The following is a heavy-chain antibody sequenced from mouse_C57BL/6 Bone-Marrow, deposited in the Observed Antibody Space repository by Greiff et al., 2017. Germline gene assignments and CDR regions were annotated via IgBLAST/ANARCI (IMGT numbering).Heavy chain of an antibody. CDR1: GYTFTDYY. J-gene: IGHJ1*03. CDR3: ARDSNLVCWYFDV. V-gene: IGHV1-26*01. Sequence: EVQLQQSGPVLVKPGASVKISCKASGYTFTDYYMNWVKQSHGKSLEWIGDINPNNGGTSYNQKFKGKATLTVDKSSSTAYMELRSLTSEDSAVYYCARDSNLVCWYFDVWGTGTTVTVSS. CDR2: INPNNGGT. D-gene: IGHD2-5*01.